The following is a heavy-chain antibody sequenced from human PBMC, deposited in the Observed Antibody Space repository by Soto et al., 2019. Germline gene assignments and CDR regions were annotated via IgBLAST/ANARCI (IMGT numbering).Heavy chain of an antibody. CDR2: VFYSGNT. V-gene: IGHV4-39*02. J-gene: IGHJ5*02. Sequence: SETLSLTCTVSGDSITTSHYYWGWIRQSPGKGPEWIGYVFYSGNTYYTASLKSRLIISADTSKNTFSLRLNSVTAADTAVYYCERVGYTRGHWFDTWGQGTPVTVSS. CDR1: GDSITTSHYY. CDR3: ERVGYTRGHWFDT. D-gene: IGHD5-12*01.